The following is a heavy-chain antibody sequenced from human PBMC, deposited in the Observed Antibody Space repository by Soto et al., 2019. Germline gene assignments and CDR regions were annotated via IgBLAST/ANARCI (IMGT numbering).Heavy chain of an antibody. V-gene: IGHV3-21*01. CDR2: ISSSSSYI. J-gene: IGHJ3*02. CDR3: ARDWVVVRTDAFDI. Sequence: EVQLVESGGGLVKPGGSLRLSCAASGFTFSSYSMNWVRQAPGKGLAWVSSISSSSSYIYYADSGKGRFTISRDNAKNSLDLQMNSLRAEDTAGYLCARDWVVVRTDAFDIWGQGTMVTVSS. CDR1: GFTFSSYS. D-gene: IGHD2-15*01.